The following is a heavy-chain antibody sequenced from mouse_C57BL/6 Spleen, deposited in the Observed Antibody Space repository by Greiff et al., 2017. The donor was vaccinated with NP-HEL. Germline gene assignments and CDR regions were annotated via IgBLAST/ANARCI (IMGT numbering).Heavy chain of an antibody. Sequence: VQLQQPGAELVKPGASVKLSCKASGYTFTSYWMHWVKQRPGQGLEWIGMIHPNSGSTNYNEKFKSKATLTVDKSSSTAYMQLSSLTSEDSAVYYCASQGYSNYAMDYWGQGTSVTVSS. V-gene: IGHV1-64*01. D-gene: IGHD2-5*01. CDR2: IHPNSGST. CDR3: ASQGYSNYAMDY. J-gene: IGHJ4*01. CDR1: GYTFTSYW.